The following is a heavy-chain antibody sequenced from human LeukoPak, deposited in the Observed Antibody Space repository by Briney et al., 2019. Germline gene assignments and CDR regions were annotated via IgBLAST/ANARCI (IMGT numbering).Heavy chain of an antibody. Sequence: PGGSLRLSCAASGFTFSSYNMNWVRQAPGKGLEWVSYISSSGSTIYYADSVKGRFTISRDNAKNSLYLQMNSLRAEDTAVYYCARGVYGSGSYYDVWGQGTLVTVSS. J-gene: IGHJ4*02. CDR2: ISSSGSTI. V-gene: IGHV3-48*04. CDR3: ARGVYGSGSYYDV. D-gene: IGHD3-10*01. CDR1: GFTFSSYN.